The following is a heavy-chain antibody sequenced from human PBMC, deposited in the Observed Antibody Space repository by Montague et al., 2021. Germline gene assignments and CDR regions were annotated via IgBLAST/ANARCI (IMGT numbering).Heavy chain of an antibody. V-gene: IGHV4-31*11. CDR2: IYYSGST. CDR1: GGSISSTAYY. J-gene: IGHJ4*02. CDR3: ARVGATVTAPFDF. D-gene: IGHD4-17*01. Sequence: TLSPTCAVSGGSISSTAYYWSWIRQHPGKGLEWIGYIYYSGSTYYNPSLKSRVTISVDTSQNQFSLNLNSVTAADTAVYYCARVGATVTAPFDFWGQGTLVTVSS.